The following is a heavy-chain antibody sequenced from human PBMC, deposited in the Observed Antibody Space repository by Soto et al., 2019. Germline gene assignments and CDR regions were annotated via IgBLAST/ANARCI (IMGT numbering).Heavy chain of an antibody. Sequence: SETLSLTCTVSGGSINSGGYYWSWIRQLPRKGLEWIGYIYYTGSTYYNPSLKSRITISVDTSANQFSLKLSSVTAADTAIYFCARVFKTMSFYYGMDVWGQGTAVTVSS. CDR1: GGSINSGGYY. J-gene: IGHJ6*02. CDR3: ARVFKTMSFYYGMDV. CDR2: IYYTGST. D-gene: IGHD3-22*01. V-gene: IGHV4-31*03.